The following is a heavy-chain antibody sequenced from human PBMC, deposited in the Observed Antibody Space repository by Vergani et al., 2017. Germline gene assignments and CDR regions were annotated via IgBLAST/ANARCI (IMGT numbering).Heavy chain of an antibody. V-gene: IGHV4-39*07. CDR2: IYYSGST. CDR1: GGSISSSSYY. CDR3: AKDPARHMIVGGDYYYYGMDV. D-gene: IGHD3-22*01. J-gene: IGHJ6*02. Sequence: QLQLQESGPGLVKPSETLSLTCTVSGGSISSSSYYWGWIRQPPGKGLEWIGSIYYSGSTYYNPSLKSRVTISVDTSKNQFSLKLSSVTAADTAVYYCAKDPARHMIVGGDYYYYGMDVWGQGTTVTVSS.